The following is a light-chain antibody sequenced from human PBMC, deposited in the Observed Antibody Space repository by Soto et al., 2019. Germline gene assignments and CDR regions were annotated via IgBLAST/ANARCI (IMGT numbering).Light chain of an antibody. J-gene: IGKJ1*01. CDR2: DAS. CDR1: QSVSSY. CDR3: QQRSNWPPWT. V-gene: IGKV3-11*01. Sequence: EILLTQSPATLPLSPGERATLSCRASQSVSSYLAWYQQKPGQAPRLLIYDASNRDTGIPARFSGSGSGTDFTLTISSLEPEDVAVYYCQQRSNWPPWTFGQGTKVEIK.